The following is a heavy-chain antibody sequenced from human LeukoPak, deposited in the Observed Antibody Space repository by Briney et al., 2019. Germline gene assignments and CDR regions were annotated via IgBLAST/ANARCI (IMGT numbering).Heavy chain of an antibody. Sequence: PGRSLRLSCAASGFTFSDYGLHWVRQAPGQGLEWVAIIWYDGSKKYYADSVKGRFTISRDNTKNTLYLQLNSLRADDTAVYYCARAHSSSSTFDLWGQGTLVTVSS. CDR2: IWYDGSKK. V-gene: IGHV3-33*01. D-gene: IGHD6-6*01. CDR3: ARAHSSSSTFDL. CDR1: GFTFSDYG. J-gene: IGHJ4*02.